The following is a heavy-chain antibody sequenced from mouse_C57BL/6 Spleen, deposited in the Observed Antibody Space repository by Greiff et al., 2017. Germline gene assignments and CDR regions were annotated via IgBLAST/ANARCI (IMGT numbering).Heavy chain of an antibody. CDR1: GYSITSGYY. D-gene: IGHD1-2*01. V-gene: IGHV3-6*01. Sequence: EVQLQQSGPGLVKPSQSLSLTCSVTGYSITSGYYWNWIRQFPGNKLEWMGYISYDGSNNYNPSLKNRISITRDTSKNQFFLKLKSVTTEDTATYYCAREGESYGEGYFDVWGTGTTVTVSS. CDR2: ISYDGSN. CDR3: AREGESYGEGYFDV. J-gene: IGHJ1*03.